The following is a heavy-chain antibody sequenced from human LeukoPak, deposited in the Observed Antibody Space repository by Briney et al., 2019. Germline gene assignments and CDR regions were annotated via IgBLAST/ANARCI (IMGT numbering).Heavy chain of an antibody. Sequence: SETLSLTCTVSGGSISSYYWSWIRQPPGKGLEWIAYIYYSGSTNYNPSLQSRVTISVDTSKNQFSLKLNSVTAADTAVYYCARGAWSGYYSLDYWGQGTLVTVSS. CDR3: ARGAWSGYYSLDY. D-gene: IGHD3-3*01. CDR1: GGSISSYY. CDR2: IYYSGST. J-gene: IGHJ4*02. V-gene: IGHV4-59*08.